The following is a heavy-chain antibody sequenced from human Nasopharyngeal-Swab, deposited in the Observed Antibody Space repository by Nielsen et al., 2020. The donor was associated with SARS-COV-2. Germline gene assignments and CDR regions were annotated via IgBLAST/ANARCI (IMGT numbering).Heavy chain of an antibody. V-gene: IGHV3-23*01. J-gene: IGHJ5*02. Sequence: GGSLRLSCAASGFTFSGYAMSWVRQAPGKGLEWVSAISGSGGSTYYADSVKGRFTISRDNSKNTLYLQMNSLRAEDTAVYYCAKEREYYGSGSYCNWFDPWGQGTLVTVSS. CDR3: AKEREYYGSGSYCNWFDP. CDR1: GFTFSGYA. CDR2: ISGSGGST. D-gene: IGHD3-10*01.